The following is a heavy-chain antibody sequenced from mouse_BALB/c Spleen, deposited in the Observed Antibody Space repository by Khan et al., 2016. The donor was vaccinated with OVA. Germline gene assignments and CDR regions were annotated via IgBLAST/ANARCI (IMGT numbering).Heavy chain of an antibody. CDR3: AIYHGYFDV. J-gene: IGHJ1*01. Sequence: VQLQQSGPDLVKPGASVNISCKASGYSFTGYYMHWVKQSHGKSLEWIGRLNPNTGGTNYNPKFKDKAILTVDKSSRTAYMELRSLASEDSAVYSCAIYHGYFDVWGAGTTVTVSS. CDR2: LNPNTGGT. CDR1: GYSFTGYY. V-gene: IGHV1-18*01.